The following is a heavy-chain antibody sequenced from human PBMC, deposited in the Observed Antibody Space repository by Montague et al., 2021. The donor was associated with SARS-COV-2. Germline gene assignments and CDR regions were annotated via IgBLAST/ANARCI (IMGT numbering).Heavy chain of an antibody. CDR3: ARGRQHFNMIVVVMTGGEYYGGC. Sequence: SETLSLTCAVYGGSFSDYYWSWIRQPPGKGLEWIGEINHRGTSKYNPSLKSRVSISLDTSKNQFSLYLSSVTAADTAVYYCARGRQHFNMIVVVMTGGEYYGGCWGQGTLVTVSS. V-gene: IGHV4-34*01. J-gene: IGHJ4*02. CDR2: INHRGTS. D-gene: IGHD3-22*01. CDR1: GGSFSDYY.